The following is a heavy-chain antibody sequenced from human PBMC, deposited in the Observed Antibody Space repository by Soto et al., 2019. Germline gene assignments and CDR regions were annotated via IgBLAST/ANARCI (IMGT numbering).Heavy chain of an antibody. Sequence: EVSLRLSWIASGFSFRKSAIHWVRQAQGKELEWVAVISHDGSKKYSADSVMGRFTISRDNSENMLFLQVNSLICVDTVVYYCAKDISSCSGSYTYYFDYWGQGT. CDR2: ISHDGSKK. V-gene: IGHV3-30*18. J-gene: IGHJ4*02. D-gene: IGHD1-26*01. CDR3: AKDISSCSGSYTYYFDY. CDR1: GFSFRKSA.